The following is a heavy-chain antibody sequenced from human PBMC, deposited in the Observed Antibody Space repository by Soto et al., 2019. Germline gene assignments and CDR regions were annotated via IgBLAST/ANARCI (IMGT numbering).Heavy chain of an antibody. V-gene: IGHV4-30-4*01. J-gene: IGHJ5*02. CDR3: ARGGIIAAAGTDNWFDP. CDR1: GGSISSGDYY. D-gene: IGHD6-13*01. CDR2: IYYSGST. Sequence: TLSLTCTVSGGSISSGDYYWSWIRQPPGKGLEWIGYIYYSGSTYYNPSLKSRVTISVDTSKNQFSLKLSSVTAADTAVYYCARGGIIAAAGTDNWFDPWGQGTLVTVSS.